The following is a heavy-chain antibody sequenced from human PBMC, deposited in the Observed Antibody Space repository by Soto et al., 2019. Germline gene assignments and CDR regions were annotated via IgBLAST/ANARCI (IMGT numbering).Heavy chain of an antibody. CDR2: IYYSGST. CDR3: ARDGTVADYGMDV. J-gene: IGHJ6*01. Sequence: LCLTCTVSGGSISSSGNCWSWIRQHPGNGLEWIGYIYYSGSTYYNPSLKSRVTISVDTSKNQFSLKLSSVTAADTAVYYCARDGTVADYGMDVWGQGTTVT. V-gene: IGHV4-31*03. D-gene: IGHD6-19*01. CDR1: GGSISSSGNC.